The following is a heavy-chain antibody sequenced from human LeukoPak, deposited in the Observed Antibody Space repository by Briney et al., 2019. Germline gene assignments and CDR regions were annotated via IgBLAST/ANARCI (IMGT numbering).Heavy chain of an antibody. CDR2: ISTSGNTI. Sequence: PGGSLRLSCAASGFTFSDYYVNWIRQAPGKGLEWISFISTSGNTIYYADSVKGRFTLSRDSAKNSLYLQMNSLRADDTAMYYCAREVAAAAKLDYWGQGTLVTVSS. CDR1: GFTFSDYY. V-gene: IGHV3-11*01. CDR3: AREVAAAAKLDY. J-gene: IGHJ4*02. D-gene: IGHD6-13*01.